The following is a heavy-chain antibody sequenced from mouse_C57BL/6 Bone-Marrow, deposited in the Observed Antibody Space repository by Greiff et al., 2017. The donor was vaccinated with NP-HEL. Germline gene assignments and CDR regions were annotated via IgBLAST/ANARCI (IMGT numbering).Heavy chain of an antibody. CDR1: GYTFTEYT. V-gene: IGHV1-62-2*01. J-gene: IGHJ3*01. Sequence: QVQLKESGAELVKPGASVKLSCKASGYTFTEYTIHWVKQRSGQGLEWIGWFYPGSGSIKYNEKFKDKATLTADKSSSTVYMDLSRLTSEDSAVYCCARHEANWALFAYWGQGTLVTVSA. D-gene: IGHD4-1*01. CDR3: ARHEANWALFAY. CDR2: FYPGSGSI.